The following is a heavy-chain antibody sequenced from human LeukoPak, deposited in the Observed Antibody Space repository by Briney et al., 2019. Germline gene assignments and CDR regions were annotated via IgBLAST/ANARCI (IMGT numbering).Heavy chain of an antibody. Sequence: GGSLRLSCAASGFTFDDYVMNWVRQAPGKGLEWVSLISGDGGNTYYADSVKGRLTISRDNSKNSLYLQMNSLRTEDTALYYCAKGRHPYYYDMDVWGQGTTVTVSS. CDR3: AKGRHPYYYDMDV. V-gene: IGHV3-43*02. CDR1: GFTFDDYV. CDR2: ISGDGGNT. J-gene: IGHJ6*02.